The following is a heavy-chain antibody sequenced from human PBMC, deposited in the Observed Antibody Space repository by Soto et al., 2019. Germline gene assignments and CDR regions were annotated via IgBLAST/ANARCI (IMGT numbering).Heavy chain of an antibody. CDR2: ISWKSASI. V-gene: IGHV3-9*01. D-gene: IGHD2-8*02. CDR1: GFSFGDYG. Sequence: EVPLVESGGGLVQPGRSLRLSCAASGFSFGDYGMFWVRQVPGKGLEWVSGISWKSASIGYADSVKGRFTISRDNAKKSLYLQMNSLRVEDTALYYCTKSTGGTANGMDVWGQGTTVTVSS. J-gene: IGHJ6*02. CDR3: TKSTGGTANGMDV.